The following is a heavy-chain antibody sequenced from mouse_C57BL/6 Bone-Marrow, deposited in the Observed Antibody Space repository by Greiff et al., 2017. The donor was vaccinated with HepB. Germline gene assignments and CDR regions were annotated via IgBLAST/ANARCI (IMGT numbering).Heavy chain of an antibody. Sequence: VQLQQPGAELVKPGASVKMSCKASGYTFTSYWITWVKQRPGQGLEWIGDIYPGSGSTNYNEKFKSKATLTVDTSSSTAYMQLSSLTSEDSAVYYCARYPYYGSHYYAMDYWGQGTSVTVSS. V-gene: IGHV1-55*01. CDR1: GYTFTSYW. J-gene: IGHJ4*01. D-gene: IGHD1-1*01. CDR3: ARYPYYGSHYYAMDY. CDR2: IYPGSGST.